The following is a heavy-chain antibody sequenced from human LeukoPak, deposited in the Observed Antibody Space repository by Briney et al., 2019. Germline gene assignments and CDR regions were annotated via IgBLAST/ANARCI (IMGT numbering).Heavy chain of an antibody. CDR1: GYTFTSYY. D-gene: IGHD5-12*01. CDR3: ASHGQTYEFDY. V-gene: IGHV1-46*01. CDR2: INPSGGST. Sequence: ASVKVSCKASGYTFTSYYMHWVRQAPGQGLEWTGIINPSGGSTSYAQKFQGRVTMTRDTSTSTVYMELSSLRSEDTAVYYCASHGQTYEFDYWGQGTLVTVSS. J-gene: IGHJ4*02.